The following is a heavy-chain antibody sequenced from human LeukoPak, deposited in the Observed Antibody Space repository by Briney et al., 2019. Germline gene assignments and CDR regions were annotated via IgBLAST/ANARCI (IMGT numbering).Heavy chain of an antibody. V-gene: IGHV5-10-1*01. D-gene: IGHD6-13*01. CDR3: VRRIAAAGTAPGDYYYGMDV. J-gene: IGHJ6*02. CDR1: GYSFTSYW. Sequence: GESLKISCKGSGYSFTSYWISWVRQMPGKGLEWMGRIDPSDSYTNYSPSFQGHVTISADKSISTAYLQWSSLKASDTAMYYCVRRIAAAGTAPGDYYYGMDVWGQGTTVTVSS. CDR2: IDPSDSYT.